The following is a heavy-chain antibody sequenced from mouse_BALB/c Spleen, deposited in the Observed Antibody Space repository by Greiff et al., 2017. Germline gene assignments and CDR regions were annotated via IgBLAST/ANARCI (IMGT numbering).Heavy chain of an antibody. Sequence: QVQLKESGPGLVAPSQSLSITCTVSGFSLTSYGVYWVRQPPGKGLEWLGVIWAGGSTNYNSALMSRLSISKDNSKSQVFLKMNNLQTDDTAMYYCARDDYYGPWFAYWGQGTLVTVSA. CDR2: IWAGGST. CDR1: GFSLTSYG. V-gene: IGHV2-9*02. J-gene: IGHJ3*01. CDR3: ARDDYYGPWFAY. D-gene: IGHD1-2*01.